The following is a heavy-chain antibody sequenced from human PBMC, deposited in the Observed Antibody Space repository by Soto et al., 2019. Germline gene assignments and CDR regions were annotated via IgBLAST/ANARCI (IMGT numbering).Heavy chain of an antibody. Sequence: PGGSLRLSCATSGFSFSTYEMNWVRQAPGKGLEWISFISSSGTSIYADSVKGRFTISRDNSNNSLYLQMNSLRAEDTGTYYRALSLSGWSSEYFYYGMDLWGQGSTVTVSS. CDR1: GFSFSTYE. CDR2: ISSSGTSI. D-gene: IGHD6-19*01. CDR3: ALSLSGWSSEYFYYGMDL. V-gene: IGHV3-48*03. J-gene: IGHJ6*02.